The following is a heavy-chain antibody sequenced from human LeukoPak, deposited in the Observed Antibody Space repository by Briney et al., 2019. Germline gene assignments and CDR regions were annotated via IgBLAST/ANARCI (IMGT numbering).Heavy chain of an antibody. CDR1: GFTFSCYW. Sequence: GGSLRLSCAASGFTFSCYWMSWVRQAPGKGLEWVANIKQDGSEKYYVDSVKGRFTISRDNAKNSLYLQMNSLRAEDTAVYYCARAMIVAHDAFDIWGQGTMVTVSS. CDR2: IKQDGSEK. D-gene: IGHD3-22*01. CDR3: ARAMIVAHDAFDI. J-gene: IGHJ3*02. V-gene: IGHV3-7*03.